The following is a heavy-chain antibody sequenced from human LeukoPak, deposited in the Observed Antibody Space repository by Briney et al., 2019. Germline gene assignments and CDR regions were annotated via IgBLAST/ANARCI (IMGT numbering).Heavy chain of an antibody. CDR2: IYPADSDI. V-gene: IGHV5-51*01. J-gene: IGHJ5*02. CDR3: ARHEYCSGGSCYTWFDP. CDR1: GYSINNYW. D-gene: IGHD2-15*01. Sequence: GESLKISCKGSGYSINNYWIGWVRQMPGKGLEWMGVIYPADSDIRYSPSFQGQVTISADKSISTVYLQWSSLKASDTAMYYCARHEYCSGGSCYTWFDPWGQGTLVTVSS.